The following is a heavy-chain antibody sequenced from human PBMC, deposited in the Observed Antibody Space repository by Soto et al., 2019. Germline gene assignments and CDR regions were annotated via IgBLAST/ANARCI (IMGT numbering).Heavy chain of an antibody. CDR1: GLTFSSYA. CDR2: ISGSGGST. J-gene: IGHJ3*02. CDR3: AKDLGVDDYGDYAAFDI. Sequence: HPGGSLRLSCAASGLTFSSYAMSWVRQAPGKGLEWVSAISGSGGSTYYADSVKGRFTISRDNSKNTLYLQMNSLRAEDTAVYYCAKDLGVDDYGDYAAFDIWGQGTMVTVSS. V-gene: IGHV3-23*01. D-gene: IGHD4-17*01.